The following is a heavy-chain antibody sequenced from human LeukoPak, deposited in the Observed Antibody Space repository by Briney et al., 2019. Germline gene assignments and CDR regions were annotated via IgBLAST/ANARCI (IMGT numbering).Heavy chain of an antibody. CDR3: ARDDFWSGYSDY. CDR1: GGSFSGYY. Sequence: SETLSLTCAVYGGSFSGYYWSWIRQPPGKGLEWIGEINHSGSTNYNPSLKSRVTISVDTSKNQFSLKLSSATAADTAVYYCARDDFWSGYSDYWGQGTLVTVSS. CDR2: INHSGST. J-gene: IGHJ4*02. V-gene: IGHV4-34*01. D-gene: IGHD3-3*01.